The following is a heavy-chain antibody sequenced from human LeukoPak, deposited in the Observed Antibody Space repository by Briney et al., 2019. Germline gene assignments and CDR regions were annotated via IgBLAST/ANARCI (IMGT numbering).Heavy chain of an antibody. CDR2: IYYSGST. CDR3: ARGGLYGGFDY. CDR1: GGSISSGDYY. J-gene: IGHJ4*02. Sequence: PSETLSLTCTVSGGSISSGDYYWSWIRQPPGKGLEWIGYIYYSGSTYYNPSLKSRVTISVDTSKNQFSLKLSSVTAADTAVYYCARGGLYGGFDYWGQGTLVTVSS. D-gene: IGHD3-16*01. V-gene: IGHV4-30-4*01.